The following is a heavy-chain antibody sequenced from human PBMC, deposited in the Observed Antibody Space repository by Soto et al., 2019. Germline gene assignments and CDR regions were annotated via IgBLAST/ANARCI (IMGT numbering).Heavy chain of an antibody. CDR3: TLISVTTYKCDS. Sequence: AQLLESGGGLVQPGESLRLSCAASGFIFSTYAMTWVRQAPGKGPEWVATIDGSGDTTYYSASAQGRFIISRDNSKNALYLQMNSLTSEETAVYYCTLISVTTYKCDSWGRGTLVAVSS. V-gene: IGHV3-23*01. J-gene: IGHJ4*02. CDR1: GFIFSTYA. CDR2: IDGSGDTT. D-gene: IGHD4-17*01.